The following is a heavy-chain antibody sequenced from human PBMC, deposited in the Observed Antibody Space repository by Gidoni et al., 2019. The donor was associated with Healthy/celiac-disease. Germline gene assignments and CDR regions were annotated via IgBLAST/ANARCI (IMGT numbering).Heavy chain of an antibody. J-gene: IGHJ4*02. V-gene: IGHV3-21*01. D-gene: IGHD3-3*01. CDR2: ISSSSSYI. CDR3: ARDRNTIFGVAIH. CDR1: GFTFSSYS. Sequence: EVQLVESGGGLVKPGGSLRLSCAASGFTFSSYSMNWVRQAPGKGLEWVSSISSSSSYIYYADSVKGRFTISRDNAKNSLYLQMNSLRAEDTAVYYCARDRNTIFGVAIHWGQGTLVTVSS.